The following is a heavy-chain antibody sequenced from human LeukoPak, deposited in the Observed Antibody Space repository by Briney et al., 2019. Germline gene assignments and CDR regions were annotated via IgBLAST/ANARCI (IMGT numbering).Heavy chain of an antibody. CDR1: GFTVSSNY. V-gene: IGHV3-53*01. CDR2: IYSGGST. CDR3: ARGLMYYDSSGFGDY. J-gene: IGHJ4*02. D-gene: IGHD3-22*01. Sequence: GGSLRLSCAASGFTVSSNYMSWVRQAPGKGLEWVSVIYSGGSTYYADSVKGRFTISRDNSKNTLYLQMNSLRVEDTAVYYCARGLMYYDSSGFGDYWGQGTLVTVSS.